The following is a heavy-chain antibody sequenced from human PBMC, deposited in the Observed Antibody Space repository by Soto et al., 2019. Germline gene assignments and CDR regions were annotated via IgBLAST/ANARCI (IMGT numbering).Heavy chain of an antibody. Sequence: QVQLVQSGAEVKKPGASVKVSCKASGYTFTSYGISWVRQAPGQGLEWMGWISAYNGNTNYAQKPQGRATMTTDTSTSTASMELRSLSSADTAVYYCARDKGFGELLVWGQGTLVTVSS. CDR2: ISAYNGNT. J-gene: IGHJ4*02. CDR3: ARDKGFGELLV. D-gene: IGHD3-10*01. V-gene: IGHV1-18*01. CDR1: GYTFTSYG.